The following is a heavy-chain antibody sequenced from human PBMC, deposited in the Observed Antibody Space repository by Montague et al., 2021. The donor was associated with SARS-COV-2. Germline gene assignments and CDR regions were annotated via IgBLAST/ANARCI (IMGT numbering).Heavy chain of an antibody. D-gene: IGHD3-10*01. V-gene: IGHV4-31*03. J-gene: IGHJ6*02. CDR2: IYYSGST. CDR3: ALDYFRVRSWYGMDV. Sequence: TLSLTCTVSGDSISSGCYYWSWIRQPPGTGLEWIGYIYYSGSTYYNPSLKIRVTISVDTSKNPISLKVSSVTAADTAVYYCALDYFRVRSWYGMDVWGQGTSVTVSS. CDR1: GDSISSGCYY.